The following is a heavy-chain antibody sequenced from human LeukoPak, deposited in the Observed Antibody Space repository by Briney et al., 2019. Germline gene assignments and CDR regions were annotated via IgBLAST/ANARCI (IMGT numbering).Heavy chain of an antibody. D-gene: IGHD5-24*01. Sequence: GGSLRLSCVASGFPFSSYWMTWVRQAPGKGLEWVANIKQDGSKKSYVDSVKDRFTISRDDAKNSLYLQMNSLRAEDTAIYYCTRVGYIDEGIDYWGQGTLVTVSS. CDR2: IKQDGSKK. V-gene: IGHV3-7*04. CDR3: TRVGYIDEGIDY. J-gene: IGHJ4*02. CDR1: GFPFSSYW.